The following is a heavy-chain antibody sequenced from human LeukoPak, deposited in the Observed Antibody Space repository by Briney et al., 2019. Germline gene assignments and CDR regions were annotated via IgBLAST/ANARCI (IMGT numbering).Heavy chain of an antibody. V-gene: IGHV3-30-3*01. J-gene: IGHJ3*02. D-gene: IGHD1-7*01. CDR3: ARDITGTTGAFDI. CDR2: ISYDGSNK. Sequence: GGSLRLSCAASGFTFSSYAMHWVHQAPGKGLEWVAVISYDGSNKYYADSVKGRFTISRDNSKNTLYLQMNSLRAEDTAVYYCARDITGTTGAFDIWGQGTMVTVSS. CDR1: GFTFSSYA.